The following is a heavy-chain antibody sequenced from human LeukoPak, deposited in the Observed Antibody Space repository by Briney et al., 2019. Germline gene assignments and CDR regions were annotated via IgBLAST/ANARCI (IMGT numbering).Heavy chain of an antibody. D-gene: IGHD2-15*01. CDR1: GGSISSYY. V-gene: IGHV4-39*01. CDR3: ARLGWWDS. Sequence: PSETLSLTCTVSGGSISSYYWGWIRQPPGKGLEWIGSIYYSGSTYYNPSLNSRVTISVDTSKNQFSLKLSSVTAADTAVYYCARLGWWDSWGQGTLVTVSS. CDR2: IYYSGST. J-gene: IGHJ4*02.